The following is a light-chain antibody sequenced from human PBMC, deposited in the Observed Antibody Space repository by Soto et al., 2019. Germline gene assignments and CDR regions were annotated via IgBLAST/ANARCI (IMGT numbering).Light chain of an antibody. Sequence: EIVMTQSPATLSVSPGERATLSCRASQGVTSDLAWYQHKPGQVPRLLIYGASTGATGIPARFSGSGSGTEFTITINRLQSEDFAIYYCQQYNSWPITFGGGTKVEI. CDR3: QQYNSWPIT. V-gene: IGKV3-15*01. CDR2: GAS. J-gene: IGKJ4*01. CDR1: QGVTSD.